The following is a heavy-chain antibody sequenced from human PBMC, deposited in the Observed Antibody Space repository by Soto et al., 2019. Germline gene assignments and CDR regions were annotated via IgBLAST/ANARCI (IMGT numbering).Heavy chain of an antibody. D-gene: IGHD3-3*01. V-gene: IGHV4-59*01. Sequence: PSETLSLTCTVSGGSISSYYWSWIRQPPGKGLEWIGYIYYSGSTNYNPSLKSRVTISVDTSKNQFSLKLSSVTAADTAVYYCASSSGRFDPWGQGTLVTVSS. CDR1: GGSISSYY. J-gene: IGHJ5*02. CDR2: IYYSGST. CDR3: ASSSGRFDP.